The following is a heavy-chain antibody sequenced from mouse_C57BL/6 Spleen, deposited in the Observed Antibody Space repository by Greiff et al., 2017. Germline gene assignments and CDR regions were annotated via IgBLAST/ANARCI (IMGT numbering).Heavy chain of an antibody. V-gene: IGHV1-52*01. CDR2: IDPSDSET. D-gene: IGHD2-1*01. CDR3: ASAGNPGVAY. Sequence: QVQLQQPGAELVRPGSSVTLSCKASGYTFTSYWMHWVKQRPIQGLEWIGNIDPSDSETNYNQKFKDKATLTVDKSSSTAYMQLSSLTSEDSAGYYCASAGNPGVAYWGKGTLVTVSA. J-gene: IGHJ3*01. CDR1: GYTFTSYW.